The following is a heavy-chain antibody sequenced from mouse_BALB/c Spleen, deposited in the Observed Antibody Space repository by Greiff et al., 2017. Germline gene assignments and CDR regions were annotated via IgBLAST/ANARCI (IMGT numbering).Heavy chain of an antibody. CDR2: INPSTGYT. Sequence: QVQLQQSGAELAKPGASVKMSCKASGYTFTSYWMHWVKQRPGQGLEWIGYINPSTGYTEYNQKFKDKATLTADKSSSTAYMQLSSLTSEDSAVYYCARSHYYFDYWGQGTTLTVSS. D-gene: IGHD1-2*01. CDR3: ARSHYYFDY. CDR1: GYTFTSYW. V-gene: IGHV1-7*01. J-gene: IGHJ2*01.